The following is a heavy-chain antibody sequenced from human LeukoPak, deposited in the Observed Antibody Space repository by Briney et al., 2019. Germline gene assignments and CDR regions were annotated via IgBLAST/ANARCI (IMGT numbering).Heavy chain of an antibody. CDR3: ARDPSGYGVPFDY. D-gene: IGHD2-2*01. J-gene: IGHJ4*02. Sequence: ASVKVSCKASGYTFTGYYMHWVRQAPGQGLEWMRRINPNSGGTNYAQKFQGRVTMTRDTSISTAYMELSRLRSDDTAVYYCARDPSGYGVPFDYWGQGTLVTVSS. V-gene: IGHV1-2*06. CDR2: INPNSGGT. CDR1: GYTFTGYY.